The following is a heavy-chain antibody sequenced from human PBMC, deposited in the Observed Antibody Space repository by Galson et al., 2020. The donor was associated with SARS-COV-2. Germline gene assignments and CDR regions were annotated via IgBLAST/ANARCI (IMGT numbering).Heavy chain of an antibody. V-gene: IGHV1-69*13. CDR3: ARDLDCSGGSCYYYYGMDV. D-gene: IGHD2-15*01. Sequence: SVKVSCKASGGTFSSYAISWVRQAPGQGLEWMGGIIPIFGTANYAQKFQGRVTITADESTSTAYMELSSLRSEDTAVYYCARDLDCSGGSCYYYYGMDVWGQGTTVTVSS. CDR1: GGTFSSYA. CDR2: IIPIFGTA. J-gene: IGHJ6*02.